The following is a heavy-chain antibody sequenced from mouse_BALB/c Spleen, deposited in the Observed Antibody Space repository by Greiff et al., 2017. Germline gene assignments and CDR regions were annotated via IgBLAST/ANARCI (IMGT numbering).Heavy chain of an antibody. V-gene: IGHV2-9*02. J-gene: IGHJ3*01. Sequence: VKLVESGPGLVAPSQSLSITCTVSGFSLTSYGVHWVRQPPGKGLEWLGVIWAGGSTNYNSALMSRLSISKDNSKSQVFLKMNSLQTDDTAMYYCARRRNHAWFAYWGQGTLVTVSA. CDR1: GFSLTSYG. CDR3: ARRRNHAWFAY. CDR2: IWAGGST.